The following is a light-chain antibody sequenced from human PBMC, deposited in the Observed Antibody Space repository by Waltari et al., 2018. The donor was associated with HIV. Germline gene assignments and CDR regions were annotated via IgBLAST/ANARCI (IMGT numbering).Light chain of an antibody. CDR3: GTWDSNLSAWV. CDR2: ENN. CDR1: TSNIGDNY. V-gene: IGLV1-51*02. J-gene: IGLJ3*02. Sequence: PPSVSAAPGQKVTFSCSGSTSNIGDNYVSWYRQLPGTAPKLLIYENNKRPSGIPDRFSGSKSGTSATLGITGLQTGDEADYYCGTWDSNLSAWVFGGGTKLTVL.